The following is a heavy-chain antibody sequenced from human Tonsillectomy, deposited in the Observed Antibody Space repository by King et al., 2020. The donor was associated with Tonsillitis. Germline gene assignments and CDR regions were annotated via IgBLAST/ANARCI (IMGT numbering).Heavy chain of an antibody. CDR2: INAGNGNT. Sequence: VQLVQSGDEVKKPGASAQVSCKASGYSFSNYAMHWVRQAPGQRLEWMGWINAGNGNTIYSQKFQGRVTIFRDTSASTDYMELSSLRSEDTAVYYCAGGEDVGGVYYGMDVWGQGATVTVSS. V-gene: IGHV1-3*01. CDR3: AGGEDVGGVYYGMDV. J-gene: IGHJ6*02. CDR1: GYSFSNYA. D-gene: IGHD3-10*02.